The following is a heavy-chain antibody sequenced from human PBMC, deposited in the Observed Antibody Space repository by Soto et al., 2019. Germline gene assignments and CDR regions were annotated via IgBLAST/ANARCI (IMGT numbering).Heavy chain of an antibody. CDR3: ARDREYLRSPEWNHNSFEP. D-gene: IGHD3-3*01. CDR1: GYTLTDYN. CDR2: INPESGVT. Sequence: ASVKVSCKASGYTLTDYNIHWVRQAPVQGLEWMGRINPESGVTNYAQRFQGRVTMTRDTSISTAYVELSRLRSDDTAVHYCARDREYLRSPEWNHNSFEPWGHGTLVTVSS. J-gene: IGHJ5*02. V-gene: IGHV1-2*06.